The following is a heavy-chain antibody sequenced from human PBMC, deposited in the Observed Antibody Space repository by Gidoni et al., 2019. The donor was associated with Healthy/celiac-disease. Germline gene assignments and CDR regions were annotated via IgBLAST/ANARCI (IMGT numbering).Heavy chain of an antibody. CDR2: INDDGDST. Sequence: EVQLVESGGGLVQPGGSLRLSCAASGFPFSSYARTWVRQAPGEGLQWISSINDDGDSTYYADSVKGRFTISRDNSRNTLFLQMNSLRAEDTAIFYCARRIVGATHFDYWGQGTLVTVSS. CDR1: GFPFSSYA. CDR3: ARRIVGATHFDY. J-gene: IGHJ4*02. V-gene: IGHV3-23*04. D-gene: IGHD1-26*01.